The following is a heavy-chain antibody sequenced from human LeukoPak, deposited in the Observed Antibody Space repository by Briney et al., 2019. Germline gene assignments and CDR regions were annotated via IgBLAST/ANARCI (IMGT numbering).Heavy chain of an antibody. V-gene: IGHV3-21*01. CDR1: GFTFSSYG. CDR3: AKGRSGYYFFDY. D-gene: IGHD3-22*01. Sequence: PGGSLRLSCAASGFTFSSYGMNWVRQAPGKGLEWVASISSTGSYIYYADSLTGRFTISRDNAKNSLYLQMNSLRAEDTAVYYCAKGRSGYYFFDYWGQGTLVTVSS. CDR2: ISSTGSYI. J-gene: IGHJ4*02.